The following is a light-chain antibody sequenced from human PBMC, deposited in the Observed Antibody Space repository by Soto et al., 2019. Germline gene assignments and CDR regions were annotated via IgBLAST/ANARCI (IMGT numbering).Light chain of an antibody. CDR2: KAS. V-gene: IGKV1-5*03. Sequence: DITMTQSPSTLSASVGGRVTITCRASQSISVWLAWYQQKPGKAPKPLIYKASSLESGVPSRFSGSGSGTEFTLTISSLQPDDFATYFCQQYHSFSRTFGPGTRVEIK. J-gene: IGKJ1*01. CDR1: QSISVW. CDR3: QQYHSFSRT.